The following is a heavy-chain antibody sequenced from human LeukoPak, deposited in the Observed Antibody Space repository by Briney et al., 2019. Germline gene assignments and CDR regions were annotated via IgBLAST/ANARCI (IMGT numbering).Heavy chain of an antibody. V-gene: IGHV3-30*02. D-gene: IGHD4-17*01. CDR3: AKERTTTVTTYYYYMDV. J-gene: IGHJ6*03. CDR2: IRYDGSNK. Sequence: PGGSLRLSCAASGFTFSSYGMHWVRQAPGKGLEWVAFIRYDGSNKYYADSVKGRFTISRDNSKNTLYLQMNSLRAEDTAVYYCAKERTTTVTTYYYYMDVWGKGTTVTISS. CDR1: GFTFSSYG.